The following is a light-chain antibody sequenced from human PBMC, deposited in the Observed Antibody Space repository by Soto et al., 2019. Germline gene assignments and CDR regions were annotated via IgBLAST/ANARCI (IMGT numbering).Light chain of an antibody. CDR3: QYSGSASGWT. V-gene: IGKV3-20*01. Sequence: EILLTQPPFTLALSPGERATLSCGAGQSVTSTFLACYQQKPGQAPRLRIYGASARATGIPDSFSGSGSGTDFTLSISRLEPEDFAAHYCQYSGSASGWTFGRGTKVDIK. CDR1: QSVTSTF. CDR2: GAS. J-gene: IGKJ1*01.